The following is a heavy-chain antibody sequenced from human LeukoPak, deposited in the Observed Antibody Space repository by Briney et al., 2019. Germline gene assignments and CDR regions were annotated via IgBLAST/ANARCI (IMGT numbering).Heavy chain of an antibody. D-gene: IGHD6-6*01. CDR2: IRGVSDVI. CDR1: GPTFRLFS. V-gene: IGHV3-48*04. CDR3: VRVRYSSSAHYMDV. J-gene: IGHJ6*03. Sequence: GGPLRLSCTASGPTFRLFSMNGVPRAPGKGREWVSYIRGVSDVIHYADSVKGQFTISRDNAKRSLYLEKNSLRAEDTAVYYCVRVRYSSSAHYMDVWGKGTTVTVSS.